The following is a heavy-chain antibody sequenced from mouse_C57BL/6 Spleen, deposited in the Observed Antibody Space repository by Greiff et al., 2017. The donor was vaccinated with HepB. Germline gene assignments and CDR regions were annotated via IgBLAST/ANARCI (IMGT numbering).Heavy chain of an antibody. J-gene: IGHJ4*01. CDR2: INPNNGGT. Sequence: DVKLQESGPELVKPGASVKIPCKASGYKFTDYNMDWVKQSHGKSLEWIGDINPNNGGTIYNEKFKGKATLTVDKSSSTAYMELRSLTSEDTAVYYCARVLGTDEYAMDYWGKGTSVTVSS. V-gene: IGHV1-18*01. D-gene: IGHD4-1*01. CDR1: GYKFTDYN. CDR3: ARVLGTDEYAMDY.